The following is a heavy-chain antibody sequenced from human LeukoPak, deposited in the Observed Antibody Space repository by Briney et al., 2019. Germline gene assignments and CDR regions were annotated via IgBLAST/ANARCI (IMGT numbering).Heavy chain of an antibody. CDR3: AREGLDLYYFDY. CDR1: GGSISSYY. Sequence: SETLSLTCAVYGGSISSYYWSWIRQPPGKGLEWIGYIYYSGSTNYNPSLKSRVTISVDTSKNQFSLKLSSVTAADTAVYYCAREGLDLYYFDYWGQGTLVTVSS. J-gene: IGHJ4*02. V-gene: IGHV4-59*01. CDR2: IYYSGST.